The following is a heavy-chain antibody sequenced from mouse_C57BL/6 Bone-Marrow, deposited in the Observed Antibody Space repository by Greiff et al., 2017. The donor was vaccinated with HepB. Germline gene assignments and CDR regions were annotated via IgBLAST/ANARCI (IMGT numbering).Heavy chain of an antibody. Sequence: VQRVESGPELVKPGASVKISCKASGYAFSSSWMNWVKQRPGKGLEWIGRIYPGDGDTNYNGKFKGKATLTADKSSSTAYMQLSSLTSEDSAVYFCASPYGYDGGYAMDYWGQGTSVTVSS. D-gene: IGHD2-2*01. CDR2: IYPGDGDT. CDR3: ASPYGYDGGYAMDY. J-gene: IGHJ4*01. V-gene: IGHV1-82*01. CDR1: GYAFSSSW.